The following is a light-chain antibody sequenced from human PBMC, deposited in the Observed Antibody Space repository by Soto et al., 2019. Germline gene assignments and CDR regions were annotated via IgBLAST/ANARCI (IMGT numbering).Light chain of an antibody. CDR2: EVS. CDR1: SSDIGLYNY. CDR3: SCLSTTSTPIV. Sequence: QSALSQPASMSGSPGQSITIPCTGASSDIGLYNYVSWYQHHPGKAPKLLISEVSIRPSGLSDRFSASKAGNTASLTISGLPPEDEAFYYCSCLSTTSTPIVFGTGTKLTVL. J-gene: IGLJ1*01. V-gene: IGLV2-14*01.